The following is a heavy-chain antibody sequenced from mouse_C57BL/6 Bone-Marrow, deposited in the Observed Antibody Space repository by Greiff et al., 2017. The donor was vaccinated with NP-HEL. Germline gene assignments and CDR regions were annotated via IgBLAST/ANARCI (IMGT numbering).Heavy chain of an antibody. CDR3: VSYYYGSSPFDY. Sequence: EVQRVESVAELVRPGASVKLSCTASGFNIKNTYMHWVKQRPEQGLEWIGRIDPANGNTKYAPKFQGKATITADTSSNTAHLQLSSLTSEDTAIYYCVSYYYGSSPFDYWGQGTTLTVSS. V-gene: IGHV14-3*01. J-gene: IGHJ2*01. CDR1: GFNIKNTY. CDR2: IDPANGNT. D-gene: IGHD1-1*01.